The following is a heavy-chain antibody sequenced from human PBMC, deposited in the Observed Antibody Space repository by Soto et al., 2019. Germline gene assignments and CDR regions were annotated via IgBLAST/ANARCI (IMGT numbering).Heavy chain of an antibody. CDR3: ARGRWTQTTADYYLDY. CDR2: INADNGKT. CDR1: GYTFTGYA. J-gene: IGHJ4*02. Sequence: QVQLVQSGAEVKKPGASVKVSCKASGYTFTGYAIHWVRQAPGQRLEWMGWINADNGKTKYSQKFQDRVTITRDTSASTAYMELSSLRSEDTAVHYCARGRWTQTTADYYLDYWGQGTLVTVSS. V-gene: IGHV1-3*01. D-gene: IGHD1-1*01.